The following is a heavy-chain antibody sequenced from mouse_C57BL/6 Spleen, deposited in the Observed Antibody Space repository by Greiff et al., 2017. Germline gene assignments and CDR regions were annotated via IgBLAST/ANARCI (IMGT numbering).Heavy chain of an antibody. Sequence: DVQLVESGGGLVKPGGSLKLSCAASGFTFSDYGMHWVRQAPEKGLEWVAYISSGSSTIYYADTVKGRFTISRDNAKNTLFLQMTSLRSEDTAMYYCARPYYGSSHWYFDVWGTGTTVTVSS. D-gene: IGHD1-1*01. V-gene: IGHV5-17*01. CDR3: ARPYYGSSHWYFDV. CDR2: ISSGSSTI. J-gene: IGHJ1*03. CDR1: GFTFSDYG.